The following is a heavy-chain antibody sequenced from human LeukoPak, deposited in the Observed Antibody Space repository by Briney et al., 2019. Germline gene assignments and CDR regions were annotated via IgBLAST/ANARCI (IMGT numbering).Heavy chain of an antibody. Sequence: GGSLRLSCAASGFSVSAYWMSWVRQAPGKGLEWVANINEAGSEKPYVDSVKGRFTISRDNAKNSLHLQMNSLRAEDTAVYYCARVGRSGWTVDYWGQGTLVTVSS. CDR2: INEAGSEK. CDR3: ARVGRSGWTVDY. J-gene: IGHJ4*02. D-gene: IGHD6-19*01. CDR1: GFSVSAYW. V-gene: IGHV3-7*01.